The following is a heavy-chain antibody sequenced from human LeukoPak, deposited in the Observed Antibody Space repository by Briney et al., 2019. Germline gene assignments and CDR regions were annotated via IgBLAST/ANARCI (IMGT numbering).Heavy chain of an antibody. CDR1: GGSISSYY. CDR3: ARDGGYSYSVDAFDI. CDR2: IYTSGTT. J-gene: IGHJ3*02. D-gene: IGHD5-18*01. V-gene: IGHV4-4*07. Sequence: SETLSLTCTVSGGSISSYYWSWIRQPAGKGLEWIGRIYTSGTTHYNPSLKSRVTMSVDTSKNQFSLKLSSVTAADTAVYYCARDGGYSYSVDAFDIWGQGTMVTVSS.